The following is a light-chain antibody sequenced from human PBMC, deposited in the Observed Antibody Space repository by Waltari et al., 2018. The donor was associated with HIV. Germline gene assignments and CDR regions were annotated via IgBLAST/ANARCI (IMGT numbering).Light chain of an antibody. CDR2: GAS. CDR3: QDYNNSPYT. V-gene: IGKV3-20*01. J-gene: IGKJ4*01. Sequence: VLMQSPGILSLSLGERASLSCRASQQIDNNFLAWYWHQPGQTPQLLWYGASRRAAGIPNRVIGSGTGTDFTLVISSLEPEDFAVYCCQDYNNSPYTFGGGTRVE. CDR1: QQIDNNF.